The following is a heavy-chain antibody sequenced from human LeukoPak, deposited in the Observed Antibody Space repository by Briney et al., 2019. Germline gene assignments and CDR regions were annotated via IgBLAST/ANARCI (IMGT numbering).Heavy chain of an antibody. CDR3: AELAITMIGGV. CDR1: GFTFSSYE. J-gene: IGHJ6*04. D-gene: IGHD3-10*02. V-gene: IGHV3-48*03. Sequence: GGSLRLSWAVSGFTFSSYEMNWVRQAPGKGREWVSYISSSGRTIYYADSVKGRFTISRDNAKTTLYLQISSLRAEDTAVYYCAELAITMIGGVWAKGTTVTISS. CDR2: ISSSGRTI.